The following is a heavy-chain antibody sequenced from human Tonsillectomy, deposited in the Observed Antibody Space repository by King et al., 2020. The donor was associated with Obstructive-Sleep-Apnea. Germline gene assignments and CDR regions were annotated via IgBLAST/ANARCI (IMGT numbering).Heavy chain of an antibody. CDR2: IRSKTDGGTT. Sequence: EVQLVESGGRLVKPGGSLRLSCASSGFSFTKAWMRWVRQAPGKGPEWVGRIRSKTDGGTTDYAAPVEGRFSISRDDSRNNVYLHMNSLKTEDTAVYYCATGKLVVPTATSERLYYTYYGMDVWGQGTTVTVSS. CDR1: GFSFTKAW. D-gene: IGHD2-2*01. CDR3: ATGKLVVPTATSERLYYTYYGMDV. J-gene: IGHJ6*02. V-gene: IGHV3-15*01.